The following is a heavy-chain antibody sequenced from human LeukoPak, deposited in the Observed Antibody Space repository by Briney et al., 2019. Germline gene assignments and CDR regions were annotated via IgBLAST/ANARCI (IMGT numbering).Heavy chain of an antibody. Sequence: GASLRLSCAASGFTFSSYAMSWVRQAPGKGLEWVSAISGSGGSTYYADSVKGRLTISRDNSENTLYPHMNSLRAEDTAVYYCAKEHSSGRQIDYWGQGTLVTVSS. CDR1: GFTFSSYA. CDR3: AKEHSSGRQIDY. V-gene: IGHV3-23*01. J-gene: IGHJ4*02. D-gene: IGHD6-19*01. CDR2: ISGSGGST.